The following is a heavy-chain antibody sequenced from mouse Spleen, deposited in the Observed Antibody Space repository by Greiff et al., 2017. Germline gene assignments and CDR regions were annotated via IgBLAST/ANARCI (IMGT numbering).Heavy chain of an antibody. CDR3: ARSRTMITTGDFDY. D-gene: IGHD2-4*01. V-gene: IGHV1-76*01. CDR2: IYPGSGNT. CDR1: GYTFTDYY. Sequence: VQLQQSGAELVRPGASVKLSCKASGYTFTDYYINWVKQRPGQGLEWIARIYPGSGNTYYNEKFKGKATLTAEKSSSTAYMQLSSLTSEDSAVYFCARSRTMITTGDFDYWGQGTTLTVSS. J-gene: IGHJ2*01.